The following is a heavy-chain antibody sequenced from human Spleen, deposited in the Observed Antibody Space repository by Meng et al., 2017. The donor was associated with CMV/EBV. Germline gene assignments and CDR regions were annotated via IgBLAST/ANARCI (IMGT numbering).Heavy chain of an antibody. CDR1: GGTFNTYG. CDR3: ARGTAVGSSAWGPSPQDVFDI. Sequence: SVKVSCKASGGTFNTYGFNWVRKAPGQGLEWIGAIIPVAGIPYYAQKFQGRVTITADKSTRTAYMELSSLTSDDTAVYYCARGTAVGSSAWGPSPQDVFDIWGQGTMVTVSS. V-gene: IGHV1-69*10. J-gene: IGHJ3*02. CDR2: IIPVAGIP. D-gene: IGHD6-25*01.